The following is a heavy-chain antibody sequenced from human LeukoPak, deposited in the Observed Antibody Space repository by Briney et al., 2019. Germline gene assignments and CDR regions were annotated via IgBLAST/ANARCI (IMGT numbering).Heavy chain of an antibody. Sequence: SETLSLTCAVYGGSFSGYYWSWIRQPPGKGLEWIGEINHSGSTNYNPSLKSRVTISVDTSKNQFSLKLSSVTAADTAVYCCARVIQWYFDYWGQGTLVTVSS. J-gene: IGHJ4*02. CDR2: INHSGST. CDR3: ARVIQWYFDY. V-gene: IGHV4-34*01. CDR1: GGSFSGYY. D-gene: IGHD5-12*01.